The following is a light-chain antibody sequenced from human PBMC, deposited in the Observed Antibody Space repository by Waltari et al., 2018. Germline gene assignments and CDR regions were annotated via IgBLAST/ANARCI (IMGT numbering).Light chain of an antibody. CDR1: SGDVGGYNY. CDR2: DVI. J-gene: IGLJ1*01. CDR3: CSYTSSNTYV. V-gene: IGLV2-14*03. Sequence: QSALPQPASVSGSPGQSITLPCTGTSGDVGGYNYVPWYQQHPGKAPKLMIYDVINRPSGVSNRFSGSKSGNTASLTISGLQAEDEADYYCCSYTSSNTYVFGTGTKVTVL.